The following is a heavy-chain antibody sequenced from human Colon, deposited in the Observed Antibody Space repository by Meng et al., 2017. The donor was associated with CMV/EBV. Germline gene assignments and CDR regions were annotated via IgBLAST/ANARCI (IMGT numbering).Heavy chain of an antibody. J-gene: IGHJ6*02. CDR3: AKDLAAAGTLDYDYGMDV. V-gene: IGHV3-30*02. D-gene: IGHD6-13*01. Sequence: GESLKISCAASGFTFSSYGMHWVRQAPGKGLEWVTFMRYDGSDKYYVDSVKGRFTISRDTTKNTLYLEMNSLRVEDTAVYYCAKDLAAAGTLDYDYGMDVWGQGTTVTVSS. CDR1: GFTFSSYG. CDR2: MRYDGSDK.